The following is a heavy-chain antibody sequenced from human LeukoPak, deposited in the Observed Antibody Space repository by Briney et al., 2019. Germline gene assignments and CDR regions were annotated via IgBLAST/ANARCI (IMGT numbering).Heavy chain of an antibody. J-gene: IGHJ4*02. CDR2: ISSSGSAI. D-gene: IGHD2-15*01. Sequence: PGGSLRLSCAASGFPLSSYSINWVRQAPGKGQAWVSYISSSGSAIYYVDSVKGRFTVSRDNAKKSLFLQMNSPRAEDTAVYYCVRVKGSYFDYWGQGALVTVSS. CDR1: GFPLSSYS. CDR3: VRVKGSYFDY. V-gene: IGHV3-48*01.